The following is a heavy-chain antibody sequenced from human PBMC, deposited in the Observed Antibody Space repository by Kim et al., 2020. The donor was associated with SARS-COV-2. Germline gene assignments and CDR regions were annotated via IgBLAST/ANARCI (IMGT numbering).Heavy chain of an antibody. Sequence: SETLSLTCPISGCSISDYAWSWIMQAPRKGLSWLGYVFSNGDATYAPSVCGRLKISVDLSKTQLSLSLTSLTAADTATYYCARRAYSGTAVFDSWGQGTLVTVSS. J-gene: IGHJ4*02. V-gene: IGHV4-59*13. CDR2: VFSNGDA. D-gene: IGHD6-13*01. CDR1: GCSISDYA. CDR3: ARRAYSGTAVFDS.